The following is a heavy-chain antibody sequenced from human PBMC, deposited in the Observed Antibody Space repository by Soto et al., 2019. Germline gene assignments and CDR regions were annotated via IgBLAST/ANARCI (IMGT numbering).Heavy chain of an antibody. CDR3: ARGSGSGSFLIDY. CDR1: GFTFSNYA. V-gene: IGHV3-30*04. D-gene: IGHD3-10*01. CDR2: TSDDESRR. J-gene: IGHJ4*02. Sequence: QVHLVESGGGVVQPGRSLRLSCAASGFTFSNYAMHWVRQAPGKGLEWMAITSDDESRRYYADSVRGRFTICRDNSKNTLYLEMNSLRDEDTALFYCARGSGSGSFLIDYWGQGILVTVSS.